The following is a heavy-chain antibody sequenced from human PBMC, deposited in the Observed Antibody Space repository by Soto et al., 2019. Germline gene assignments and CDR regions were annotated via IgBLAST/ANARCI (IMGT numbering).Heavy chain of an antibody. J-gene: IGHJ4*02. V-gene: IGHV4-34*01. Sequence: VQLQQWGAGLLKPSETLSLTCAVYGGSFSGYYWSWIRQPPGKGLEWIGEINHSGSTNYNPSLKSRVTISVDTSKNQFSLKLSSVTAADTAVYYCARSKPVLLWFGESPYFDYWGQGTLVTVSS. CDR1: GGSFSGYY. D-gene: IGHD3-10*01. CDR3: ARSKPVLLWFGESPYFDY. CDR2: INHSGST.